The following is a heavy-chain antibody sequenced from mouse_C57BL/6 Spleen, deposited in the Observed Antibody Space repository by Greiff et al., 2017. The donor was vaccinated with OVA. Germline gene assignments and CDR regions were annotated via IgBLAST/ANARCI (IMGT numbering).Heavy chain of an antibody. CDR3: ADYYDGSSGAY. CDR2: IYPRSGNT. CDR1: GYTFTSYG. D-gene: IGHD1-1*01. J-gene: IGHJ3*01. V-gene: IGHV1-81*01. Sequence: QVQLQQSGAELARPGASVKLSCKASGYTFTSYGISWVKQRPGQGLEWIGEIYPRSGNTYYTEKFKGKATLTADKSTSTAYMELRSLTSEDSAVYFCADYYDGSSGAYWGQGTLVTVSA.